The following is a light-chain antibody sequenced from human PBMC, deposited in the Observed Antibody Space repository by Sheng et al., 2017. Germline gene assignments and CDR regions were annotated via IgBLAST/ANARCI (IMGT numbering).Light chain of an antibody. J-gene: IGKJ3*01. V-gene: IGKV1-33*01. CDR1: QDINNY. Sequence: DIQMTQSPSSLSASVGDRVTITCQTSQDINNYLNWYQQKPGLAPKLLIYDTSNLQTGVPSRFSGSGSGTDFTLSISNLQPEDVATYYCQEGITFGPGTESGSQT. CDR2: DTS. CDR3: QEGIT.